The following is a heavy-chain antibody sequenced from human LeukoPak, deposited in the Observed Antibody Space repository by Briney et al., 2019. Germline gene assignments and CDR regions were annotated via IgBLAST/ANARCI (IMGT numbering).Heavy chain of an antibody. V-gene: IGHV4-59*01. CDR3: ARGARGEAVGATGSRIIFDY. Sequence: PSETLSLTCTVSGGSISSFYWTWIRQPPGKGLEWIGYIYNSGTTDCNPSLRSRVTVSVDTSGNQFSLRLSSATAADTAVYYCARGARGEAVGATGSRIIFDYWGQGTLVTVSS. CDR1: GGSISSFY. D-gene: IGHD1-26*01. J-gene: IGHJ4*02. CDR2: IYNSGTT.